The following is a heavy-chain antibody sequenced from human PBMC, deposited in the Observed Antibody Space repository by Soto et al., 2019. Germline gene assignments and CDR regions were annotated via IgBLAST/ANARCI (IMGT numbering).Heavy chain of an antibody. Sequence: EVQLVESGGGLVQPGRSLRLSCAASGFTFDDYAMHWVRQAPGKGLEWVSGISWNSGSIGYADSVKGRFTISRDNAKNSLYLLTNSLRAEDTALYYCAKSRTIRDPQYYYAGMDVWGQGTTVTDSS. V-gene: IGHV3-9*01. J-gene: IGHJ6*02. CDR2: ISWNSGSI. CDR1: GFTFDDYA. CDR3: AKSRTIRDPQYYYAGMDV. D-gene: IGHD3-3*01.